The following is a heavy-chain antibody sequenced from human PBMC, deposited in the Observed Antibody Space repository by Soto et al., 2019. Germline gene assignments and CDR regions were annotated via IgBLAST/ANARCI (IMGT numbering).Heavy chain of an antibody. V-gene: IGHV3-21*01. CDR1: GFTFSSYS. CDR2: ISSSSSYI. CDR3: AGSQIVVVPAAMSNWFDP. D-gene: IGHD2-2*01. Sequence: GGSLRLSCAASGFTFSSYSMNWVRQAPGKGLEWVSSISSSSSYIYYADSVKGRFTISRDNAKNSLYLQMNSLRAEDTAVYYCAGSQIVVVPAAMSNWFDPWGQGTLVTVSS. J-gene: IGHJ5*02.